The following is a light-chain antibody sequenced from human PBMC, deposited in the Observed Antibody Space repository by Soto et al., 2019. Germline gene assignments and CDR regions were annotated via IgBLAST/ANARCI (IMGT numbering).Light chain of an antibody. J-gene: IGLJ1*01. V-gene: IGLV2-14*01. Sequence: QSVLTQPASVSGSPGQSITISCTGTSSDVGGYNDVSWYQQHPGKAPELIIYEVSNRPAGVSNRFSGSKSGNTASLTISGLQAEDEADYYCSSYTTNSPYVFGTGTKVTV. CDR3: SSYTTNSPYV. CDR2: EVS. CDR1: SSDVGGYND.